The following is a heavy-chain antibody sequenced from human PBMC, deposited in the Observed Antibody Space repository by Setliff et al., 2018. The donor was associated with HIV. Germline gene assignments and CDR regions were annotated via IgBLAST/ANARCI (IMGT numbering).Heavy chain of an antibody. CDR2: INPKSGNT. J-gene: IGHJ4*02. D-gene: IGHD1-26*01. Sequence: ASVKVSCKACGNTFTGYCINWVRQAPGQGLEWMGWINPKSGNTKYAQKFQDRVTMTRDTSISTAYMELSRLTSDDTAVYYCARAIAWGGSYWNFDYWGQGTLVTVSS. V-gene: IGHV1-2*02. CDR3: ARAIAWGGSYWNFDY. CDR1: GNTFTGYC.